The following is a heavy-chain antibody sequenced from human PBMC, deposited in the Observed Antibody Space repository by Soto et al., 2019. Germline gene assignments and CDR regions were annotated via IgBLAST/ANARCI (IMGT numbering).Heavy chain of an antibody. CDR3: AKEYCSGGSCYQNWFDP. J-gene: IGHJ5*02. D-gene: IGHD2-15*01. V-gene: IGHV3-23*01. CDR2: ISGSGGST. CDR1: GLTFSSYA. Sequence: GGSLRLSCAASGLTFSSYAMSWVRQAPGKGLEWVSAISGSGGSTYYADSVKGRFTISRDNSKNTLYLQMNSLRAEDTAVYYCAKEYCSGGSCYQNWFDPWGQGTLVTVSS.